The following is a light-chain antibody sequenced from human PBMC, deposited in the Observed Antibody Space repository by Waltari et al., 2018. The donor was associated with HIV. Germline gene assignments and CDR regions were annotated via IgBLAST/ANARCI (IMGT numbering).Light chain of an antibody. CDR1: QSVSSSY. CDR2: GAS. CDR3: QQYGSSPRMYT. Sequence: EIVLTQSPGTLSLSPGERATLSSRASQSVSSSYLAWYQQKPGQAPRLLIDGASSRATGIPDRFSGSGSGTDFTLTISRLEPEDFAVYYCQQYGSSPRMYTFGQGTKLEIK. V-gene: IGKV3-20*01. J-gene: IGKJ2*01.